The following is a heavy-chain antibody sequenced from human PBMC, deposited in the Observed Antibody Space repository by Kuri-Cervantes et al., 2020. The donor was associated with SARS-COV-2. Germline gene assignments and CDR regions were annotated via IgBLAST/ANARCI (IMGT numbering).Heavy chain of an antibody. D-gene: IGHD3-3*01. V-gene: IGHV3-30-3*01. CDR1: GFTFSSYV. Sequence: GESLNISSAASGFTFSSYVMHWVRQAPGKGLEWVAVISYDGSNKYYADSVKGRFTISRYNSKNSLYLQMNSLRAEDTAVYYCARDWLLRFLEWLFTSYFDYWGQGTLVTVSS. CDR3: ARDWLLRFLEWLFTSYFDY. J-gene: IGHJ4*02. CDR2: ISYDGSNK.